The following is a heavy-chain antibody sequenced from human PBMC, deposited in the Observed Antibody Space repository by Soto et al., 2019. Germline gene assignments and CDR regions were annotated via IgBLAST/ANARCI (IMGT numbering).Heavy chain of an antibody. CDR3: ARGGSMIEVGSNVQDAFDI. V-gene: IGHV3-7*01. J-gene: IGHJ3*02. CDR2: IKQDGSEK. CDR1: GFTFSSYW. D-gene: IGHD3-22*01. Sequence: GGSLRLSCAASGFTFSSYWMSWVRQAPGKGLEWVANIKQDGSEKYYVDSVKGRFTISRDNAKNSLYLQMNSLRAEDTAVYYCARGGSMIEVGSNVQDAFDIWGQGTMVTVS.